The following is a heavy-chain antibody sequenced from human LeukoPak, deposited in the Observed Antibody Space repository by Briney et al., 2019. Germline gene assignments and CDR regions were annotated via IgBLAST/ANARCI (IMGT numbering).Heavy chain of an antibody. J-gene: IGHJ4*02. V-gene: IGHV4-59*11. Sequence: SETLSLTCLVSGASISGHYWSWLRQPPGKGLEWIGYIYHSGATRYTSSLKSRVTMSLDTSKNNCSLKLSAVTAADTAVYYCASGNGMATFPWDSWGQGTLVTVSS. D-gene: IGHD5-24*01. CDR1: GASISGHY. CDR2: IYHSGAT. CDR3: ASGNGMATFPWDS.